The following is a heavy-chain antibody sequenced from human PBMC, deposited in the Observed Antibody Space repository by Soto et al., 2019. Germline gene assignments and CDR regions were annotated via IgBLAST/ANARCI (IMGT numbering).Heavy chain of an antibody. V-gene: IGHV3-30-3*01. J-gene: IGHJ2*01. D-gene: IGHD5-18*01. CDR2: ISYDGSNK. CDR3: ARDPLWGTAMVLWYFDL. Sequence: QVQLVESGGGVVQPGRSLRLSCAASGFTFSSYAMHWVRQAPGKGLEWVAVISYDGSNKYYADSVKGRFTISRDNSTITLYLEWNSLRAEGTAVYYCARDPLWGTAMVLWYFDLWGRGTLVTVSS. CDR1: GFTFSSYA.